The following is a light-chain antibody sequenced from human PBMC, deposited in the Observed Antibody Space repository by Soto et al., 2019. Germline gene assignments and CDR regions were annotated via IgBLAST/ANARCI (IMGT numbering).Light chain of an antibody. CDR3: QQYYSLPRT. CDR2: WAS. Sequence: DSVMTQSPDSLDVSLGERAAITLTSSHSVLYSSNNKNYLAWYQQRKGQPPKXXIYWASTRESGVPDRFSGSLSGTDFTLTINSLQAEDVAVYHCQQYYSLPRTFGQGTKVDTK. CDR1: HSVLYSSNNKNY. J-gene: IGKJ1*01. V-gene: IGKV4-1*01.